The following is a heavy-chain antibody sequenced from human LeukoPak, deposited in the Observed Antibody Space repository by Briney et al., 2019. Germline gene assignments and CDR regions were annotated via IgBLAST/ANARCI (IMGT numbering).Heavy chain of an antibody. V-gene: IGHV1-18*01. CDR2: ISAYNGNT. CDR3: ARAMTVGSQQLDY. J-gene: IGHJ4*02. D-gene: IGHD6-13*01. Sequence: GASVKVSCKASGYTFISYGISWLRQAPGQGLEWMGWISAYNGNTNYGQKLQGRVTMTTDTSTSTAYMELRSLRSDDTAVDYCARAMTVGSQQLDYWGQGTLVTVSS. CDR1: GYTFISYG.